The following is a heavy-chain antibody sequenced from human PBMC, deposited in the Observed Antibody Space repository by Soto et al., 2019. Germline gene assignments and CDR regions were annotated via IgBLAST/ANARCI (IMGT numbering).Heavy chain of an antibody. CDR1: GYRFTTSW. J-gene: IGHJ5*02. Sequence: GESLKISCKGSGYRFTTSWIGWVRQMPGKGLEWMGIIYPGDSDARYSPSFQGQVTISVDKSISTAYLQWSSLKASDTAIYYCARQLGHDYINNWFDPWGQGTLVTVSS. V-gene: IGHV5-51*01. CDR2: IYPGDSDA. CDR3: ARQLGHDYINNWFDP. D-gene: IGHD4-4*01.